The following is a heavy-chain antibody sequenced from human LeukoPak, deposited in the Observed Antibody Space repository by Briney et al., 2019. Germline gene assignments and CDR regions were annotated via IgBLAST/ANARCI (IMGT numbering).Heavy chain of an antibody. D-gene: IGHD5-18*01. CDR1: GYTFTSYY. V-gene: IGHV1-46*01. J-gene: IGHJ3*02. CDR2: INPSGGST. Sequence: ASVKVSCKASGYTFTSYYMHWVRQAPGQGLEWMGIINPSGGSTSYAQKFQGRVTMTRDMSTSTVYMELSSLRSEDTAVYYCARDSTVTAMGSDIWGQGTMVTVSS. CDR3: ARDSTVTAMGSDI.